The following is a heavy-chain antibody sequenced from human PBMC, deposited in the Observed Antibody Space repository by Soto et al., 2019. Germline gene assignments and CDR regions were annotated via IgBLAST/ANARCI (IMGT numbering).Heavy chain of an antibody. J-gene: IGHJ6*03. D-gene: IGHD2-2*01. CDR3: ARGACSSTSCYGRDMDYYYYYMDV. V-gene: IGHV1-8*01. CDR2: MNPNSGNT. Sequence: ASVKVSCKASGYTFTSYDINWVRQATGQGLEWMGWMNPNSGNTGYAQKFQGRVTMTRNTSISTAYMELSSLRSEDTAVYYCARGACSSTSCYGRDMDYYYYYMDVWGKGTTVTVSS. CDR1: GYTFTSYD.